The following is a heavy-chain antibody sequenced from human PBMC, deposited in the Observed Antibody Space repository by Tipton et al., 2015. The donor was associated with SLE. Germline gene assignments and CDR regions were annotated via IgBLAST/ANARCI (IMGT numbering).Heavy chain of an antibody. CDR1: GFTFSGYA. V-gene: IGHV3-30*04. CDR2: ISYDGSNK. J-gene: IGHJ6*02. Sequence: RSLRLSCAASGFTFSGYAMHWVRQAPGKGLEWVAVISYDGSNKYYADSVKGRFTISRDNSKNTLYLQMNSLRAEDTAVYYCARVLGSYYGMDVWGQGTTVTVSS. CDR3: ARVLGSYYGMDV.